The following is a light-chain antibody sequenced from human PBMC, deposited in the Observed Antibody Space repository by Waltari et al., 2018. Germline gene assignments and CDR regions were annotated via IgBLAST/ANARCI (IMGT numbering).Light chain of an antibody. CDR2: DAS. Sequence: EIVLTQSPGPVSLSPGERATLSCRASQNVDNYVAWYQQRPGQTPKLPIYDASNRATGVPARFSGSGSGTDFTLTISGLEPEDFAVYYCQQRSSLLPVTFGGGTKVEIK. J-gene: IGKJ4*01. CDR1: QNVDNY. CDR3: QQRSSLLPVT. V-gene: IGKV3-11*01.